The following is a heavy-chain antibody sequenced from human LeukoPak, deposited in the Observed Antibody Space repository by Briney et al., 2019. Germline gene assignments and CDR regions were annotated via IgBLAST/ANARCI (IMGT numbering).Heavy chain of an antibody. CDR1: GFTFSSYG. CDR2: IWYDGSNK. D-gene: IGHD3-10*01. V-gene: IGHV3-33*01. J-gene: IGHJ4*02. CDR3: AYGGSGSSLGR. Sequence: GGSLRLSCAASGFTFSSYGMHWVRQAPGKGLEWVAVIWYDGSNKYYADSVKGRFTISRDNSKNTLYLQMNSLRAEDTAVYYCAYGGSGSSLGRWGQGTLVTVSS.